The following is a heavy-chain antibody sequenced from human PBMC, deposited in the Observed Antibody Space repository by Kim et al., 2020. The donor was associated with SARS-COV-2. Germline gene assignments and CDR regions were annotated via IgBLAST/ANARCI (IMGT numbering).Heavy chain of an antibody. CDR1: GYTFTSYG. CDR2: ISAYNGNT. V-gene: IGHV1-18*04. J-gene: IGHJ6*02. CDR3: ARGLYRSSHDQYGMDV. Sequence: ASVKVSCKASGYTFTSYGISWVRQAPGQGLEWMGWISAYNGNTNYAQKLQGRVTMTTDTSTSTAYMELRSLRSDDTAVYYFARGLYRSSHDQYGMDVWGQGTTVTVSS. D-gene: IGHD6-13*01.